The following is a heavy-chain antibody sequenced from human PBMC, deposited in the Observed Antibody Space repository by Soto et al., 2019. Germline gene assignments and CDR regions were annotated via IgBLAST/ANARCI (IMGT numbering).Heavy chain of an antibody. CDR2: VYYSGSS. CDR1: GGSISSGGYY. J-gene: IGHJ5*02. D-gene: IGHD3-3*02. CDR3: ARERQPYISTQGVCFGP. Sequence: SETLSLTCTVSGGSISSGGYYCSWIRQHPGKGLERIGNVYYSGSSHYNPSLKSRVTISIDTSKNHFPLNLSSVTAADTAVYYCARERQPYISTQGVCFGPWGQGTLVTVSS. V-gene: IGHV4-31*03.